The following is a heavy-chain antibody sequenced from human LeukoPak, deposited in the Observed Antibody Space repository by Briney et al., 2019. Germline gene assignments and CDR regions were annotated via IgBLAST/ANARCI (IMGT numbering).Heavy chain of an antibody. V-gene: IGHV4-4*02. D-gene: IGHD6-13*01. CDR3: GRNGAYSLDY. Sequence: SETLSLTCAVSGDSLSSGYWWSWVRQSPGKGLEWIGEIFHSGSTNYNPSLKSRVTISVDKSKNQFSLKLSSVTAADTAVYYCGRNGAYSLDYWGQGTLVTVSS. CDR2: IFHSGST. CDR1: GDSLSSGYW. J-gene: IGHJ4*02.